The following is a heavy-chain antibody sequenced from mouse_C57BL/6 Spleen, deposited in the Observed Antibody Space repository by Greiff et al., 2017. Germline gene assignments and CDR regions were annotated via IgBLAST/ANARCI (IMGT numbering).Heavy chain of an antibody. J-gene: IGHJ1*03. Sequence: DVKLQESGPGLVKPSQSLSLTCSVTGYSITSGYYWNWIRQFPGNKLEWMGYISYDGSNNYNPSLKNRISITRDTSKNQFFLKLNSVTTEDTATYYCASRGLRGGYFDVWGTGTTVTVSS. CDR1: GYSITSGYY. CDR3: ASRGLRGGYFDV. V-gene: IGHV3-6*01. CDR2: ISYDGSN.